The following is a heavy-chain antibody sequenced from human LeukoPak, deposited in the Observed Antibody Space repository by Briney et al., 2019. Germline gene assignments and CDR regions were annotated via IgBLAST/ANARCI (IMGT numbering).Heavy chain of an antibody. CDR3: ARRGCGSTSCSYYYYYYMDV. CDR2: INHSGST. D-gene: IGHD2-2*01. V-gene: IGHV4-34*01. Sequence: ASDTLSLPCAVYGGSFSGYYWSWLRQPPGKGREWIGEINHSGSTNYNPSLKSRVTISVDTSKNQFSLKLSSVTAADTAVYYCARRGCGSTSCSYYYYYYMDVWGKGTTVTISS. J-gene: IGHJ6*03. CDR1: GGSFSGYY.